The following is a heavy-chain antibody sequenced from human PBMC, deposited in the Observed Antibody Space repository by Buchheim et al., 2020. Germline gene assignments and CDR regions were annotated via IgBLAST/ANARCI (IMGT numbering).Heavy chain of an antibody. Sequence: EVQLVESGGGLVQPGGSLRLSCIASGFTFSNFEMNWVRQAPGKGLEWVSYISSSGSTVYYADSVKGRFTVSRDAAKNSLYLQMNSLRAEDTAVYYCSRGPNTVTTPGDYWGQGTL. V-gene: IGHV3-48*03. CDR3: SRGPNTVTTPGDY. J-gene: IGHJ4*02. CDR1: GFTFSNFE. D-gene: IGHD4-17*01. CDR2: ISSSGSTV.